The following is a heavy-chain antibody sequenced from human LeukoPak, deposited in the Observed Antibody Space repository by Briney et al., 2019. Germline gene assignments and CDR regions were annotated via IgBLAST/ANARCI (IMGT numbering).Heavy chain of an antibody. CDR1: DDSISSGAYY. CDR2: ISHSGST. Sequence: PSETLSLTCTVSDDSISSGAYYWTWIRQPPGKGLEWIGYISHSGSTYYNPSLKSRVTISVDMSKNQFSLKLSSVTAADTAVYYCARDGHSSGYFDYWGQGTLVTVSS. D-gene: IGHD3-22*01. CDR3: ARDGHSSGYFDY. J-gene: IGHJ4*02. V-gene: IGHV4-30-2*01.